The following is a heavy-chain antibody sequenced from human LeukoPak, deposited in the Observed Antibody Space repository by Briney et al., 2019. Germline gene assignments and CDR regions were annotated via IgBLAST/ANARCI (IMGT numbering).Heavy chain of an antibody. CDR2: ISSSSSYI. D-gene: IGHD5-24*01. J-gene: IGHJ3*02. Sequence: PGGSLRLSCAASGFTFSSYSMNWVRQAPGKGLEWVSSISSSSSYIYYADSVKGRFTISRDNAKNSLCLQMNSLTVEDTAVYYCARGRDGYNLVDAFDIWGQGIMVTVSS. CDR1: GFTFSSYS. V-gene: IGHV3-21*01. CDR3: ARGRDGYNLVDAFDI.